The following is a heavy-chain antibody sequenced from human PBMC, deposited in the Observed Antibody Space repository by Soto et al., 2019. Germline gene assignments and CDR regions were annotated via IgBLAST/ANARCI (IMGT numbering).Heavy chain of an antibody. J-gene: IGHJ4*02. D-gene: IGHD5-12*01. CDR2: IIPILGIA. CDR3: ASGRDGYTSLPYDFDY. V-gene: IGHV1-69*02. Sequence: SVKVSCKASGGTFSSYTISWVRQAPGQGLEWMGRIIPILGIANYAQKFQGRVTITADKSTSTAYMELSSLRSEDTAVYYCASGRDGYTSLPYDFDYWGQGTLVTVSS. CDR1: GGTFSSYT.